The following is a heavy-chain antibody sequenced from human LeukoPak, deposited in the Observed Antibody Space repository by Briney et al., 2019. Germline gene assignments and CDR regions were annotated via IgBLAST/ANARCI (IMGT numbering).Heavy chain of an antibody. J-gene: IGHJ6*02. V-gene: IGHV3-7*01. CDR2: IKQDGSEK. CDR1: GFTFSSYW. CDR3: ARSPSYYYYGMDV. Sequence: GGSLRLSSAASGFTFSSYWMSWVRQAPGKGLEWVANIKQDGSEKYYVDSVKGRFTISRDYAKNSLSLQMNSLRAEDTAVYYCARSPSYYYYGMDVWGHGTTVTVSS. D-gene: IGHD1-26*01.